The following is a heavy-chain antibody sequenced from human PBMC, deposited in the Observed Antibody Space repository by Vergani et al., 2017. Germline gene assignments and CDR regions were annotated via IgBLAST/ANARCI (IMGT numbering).Heavy chain of an antibody. D-gene: IGHD3-9*01. J-gene: IGHJ3*02. CDR1: GGSISSSSYY. CDR2: IYYSGST. CDR3: ARFPEGGGTLLGRYFDWLPYDAFDI. Sequence: QLQLQESGPGLVKPSETLSLTCTVSGGSISSSSYYWGWIRQPPGKGLEWIGSIYYSGSTYYNPSLKSRVTISVDTSKNQFSLKLSSVTAADTAVYYCARFPEGGGTLLGRYFDWLPYDAFDIWGQGTMVTVSS. V-gene: IGHV4-39*07.